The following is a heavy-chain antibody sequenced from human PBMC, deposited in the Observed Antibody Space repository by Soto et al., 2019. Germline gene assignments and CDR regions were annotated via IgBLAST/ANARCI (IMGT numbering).Heavy chain of an antibody. V-gene: IGHV3-33*01. D-gene: IGHD3-3*01. CDR2: IWYDGSNK. J-gene: IGHJ6*02. Sequence: PGGSLRLSCAASGFTFSSYGMHWVRQAPGKGLEWVAVIWYDGSNKYYADSVKGRFTISRDNSKNTLYLQMNSLRAEDTAVYYCARDPIRNYDFWSGYYNDYYGMDVWGQGTTVTVS. CDR3: ARDPIRNYDFWSGYYNDYYGMDV. CDR1: GFTFSSYG.